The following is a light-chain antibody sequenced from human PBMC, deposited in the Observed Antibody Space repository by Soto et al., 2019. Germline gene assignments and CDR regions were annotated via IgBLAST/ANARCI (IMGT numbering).Light chain of an antibody. J-gene: IGKJ2*01. CDR2: AAS. V-gene: IGKV1-39*01. Sequence: DIQMTQSPSSLSASVGDRVTITCRASQSISSYLNWYQQKPGKAPKLLIYAASSLQSGVPSRFSGSGSGTDFTLTISSLQPEDFATYYCQQCYSTPYTFGQGTKPDIK. CDR3: QQCYSTPYT. CDR1: QSISSY.